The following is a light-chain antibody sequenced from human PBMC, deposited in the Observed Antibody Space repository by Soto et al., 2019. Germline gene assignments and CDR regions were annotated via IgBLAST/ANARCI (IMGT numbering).Light chain of an antibody. J-gene: IGKJ5*01. CDR3: MQSTQLPPT. V-gene: IGKV2D-29*02. Sequence: DVVMTQTPLSLSVAPGQRASISCKSSQSLLHITGETFLFWYLQKPGQSPQLLIYEVSTRVSGVPDRFSGSGSGTDFTLEISRVETDDVGIYYCMQSTQLPPTFGQGTRREIK. CDR2: EVS. CDR1: QSLLHITGETF.